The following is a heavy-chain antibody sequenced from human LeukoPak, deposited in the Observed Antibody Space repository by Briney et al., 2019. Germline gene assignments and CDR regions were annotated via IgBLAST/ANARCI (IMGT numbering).Heavy chain of an antibody. J-gene: IGHJ4*02. CDR1: RFSFDDFS. V-gene: IGHV3-30-3*01. Sequence: GKSLRLSCVVSRFSFDDFSMHWVRQTPGKGLEWVALMSYDGTNKYYADSVRGRFTVCTDTSKNILYLQMNSLRAEDTAVYYCARGADYGDFLDYFDYWGQGTLVTVSS. D-gene: IGHD4-17*01. CDR3: ARGADYGDFLDYFDY. CDR2: MSYDGTNK.